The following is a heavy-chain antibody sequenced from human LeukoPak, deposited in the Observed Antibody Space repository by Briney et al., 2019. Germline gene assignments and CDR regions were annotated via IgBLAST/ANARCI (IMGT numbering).Heavy chain of an antibody. D-gene: IGHD2-2*01. Sequence: ASVKVSRKASGYTFTGYYMHWVRQAPGQGLEWMGWINPNSGGTSYAQKLQGRVTMTRDTSISTAYMELSRLRSDDTAVYYCARDQVHYCSSTSCWYNWFDPWGQGTLVTVSS. V-gene: IGHV1-2*02. CDR2: INPNSGGT. CDR1: GYTFTGYY. J-gene: IGHJ5*02. CDR3: ARDQVHYCSSTSCWYNWFDP.